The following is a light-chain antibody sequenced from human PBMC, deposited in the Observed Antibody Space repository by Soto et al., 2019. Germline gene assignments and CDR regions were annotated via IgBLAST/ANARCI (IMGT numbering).Light chain of an antibody. CDR2: DVA. CDR3: VSYTSSTTYV. Sequence: QSVLTQPASVSDSPGQSITISCTGTSSDVGGSNFVSWYQQHPGEPPKLIIYDVANRPSGVSNRFSGSKSGSTASLIISRLQTEGEADYYCVSYTSSTTYVFGTGTKVTVL. J-gene: IGLJ1*01. CDR1: SSDVGGSNF. V-gene: IGLV2-14*03.